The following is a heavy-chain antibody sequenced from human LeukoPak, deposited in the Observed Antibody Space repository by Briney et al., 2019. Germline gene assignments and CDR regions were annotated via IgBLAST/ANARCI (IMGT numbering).Heavy chain of an antibody. CDR3: AKARGDSGSYPFEY. J-gene: IGHJ4*02. CDR1: GFTFDDYA. Sequence: GGSLRLSCAASGFTFDDYAMNWVRQAPGKGLEWVSRISGDGVSTYYADSVKGRFTISRDNSKNSLYLQMNSLRTEDTAFYYCAKARGDSGSYPFEYWGQGTLVTVSS. V-gene: IGHV3-43*02. CDR2: ISGDGVST. D-gene: IGHD1-26*01.